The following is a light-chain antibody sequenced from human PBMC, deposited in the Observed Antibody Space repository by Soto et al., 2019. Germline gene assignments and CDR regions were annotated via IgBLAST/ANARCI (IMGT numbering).Light chain of an antibody. CDR3: SSCTYSSSLL. CDR1: SSDVGRFDC. J-gene: IGLJ2*01. Sequence: QSALTQPASVSGPPGQSITISCTGTSSDVGRFDCVSWYQQHPGRAPKLIIYGVSYRPSGISIRFSASQFRNTASLTISGLQAEDEADYYCSSCTYSSSLLFGGGTKLTVL. V-gene: IGLV2-14*01. CDR2: GVS.